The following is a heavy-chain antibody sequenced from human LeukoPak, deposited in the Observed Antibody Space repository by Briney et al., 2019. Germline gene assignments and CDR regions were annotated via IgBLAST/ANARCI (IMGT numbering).Heavy chain of an antibody. CDR2: IYYSGST. Sequence: SETLSLTCTVSGGSISSSSYYWGWIRQPPGKGLEWIGSIYYSGSTYYKPSLKSRVTIFVDTSKNQFSLKLSSVSAADTAVYYCAGRRYCGGGSCSDYWGQGTLVTVSS. D-gene: IGHD2-15*01. CDR3: AGRRYCGGGSCSDY. J-gene: IGHJ4*02. V-gene: IGHV4-39*01. CDR1: GGSISSSSYY.